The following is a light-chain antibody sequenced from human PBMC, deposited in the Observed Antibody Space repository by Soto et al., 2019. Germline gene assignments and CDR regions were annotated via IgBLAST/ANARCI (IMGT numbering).Light chain of an antibody. CDR1: SSDVGSYNR. CDR2: EVS. V-gene: IGLV2-18*02. J-gene: IGLJ2*01. Sequence: QSVLTQPPSVSGSPGQSVTISCTGSSSDVGSYNRVSWYQQPPGTAPRVMIYEVSNRPLGVPDRFSGSKSGNTASLTISGLQAEDEADYYCSSYTRSSTLVFGGGTKLTVL. CDR3: SSYTRSSTLV.